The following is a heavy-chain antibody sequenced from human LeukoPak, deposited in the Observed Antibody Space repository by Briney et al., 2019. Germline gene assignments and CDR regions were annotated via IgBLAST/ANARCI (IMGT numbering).Heavy chain of an antibody. Sequence: GGSLRLSCAASGFTFDDYAMHWVRQAPGKGLEWVSLISWDGGSTYYADSVKGRFTISRDNSKNSLYLQMNSLRAEDTALYYCAKDIYGSGIGLGYFDYWGQGTLVTVSS. V-gene: IGHV3-43D*03. CDR2: ISWDGGST. D-gene: IGHD3-10*01. CDR1: GFTFDDYA. J-gene: IGHJ4*02. CDR3: AKDIYGSGIGLGYFDY.